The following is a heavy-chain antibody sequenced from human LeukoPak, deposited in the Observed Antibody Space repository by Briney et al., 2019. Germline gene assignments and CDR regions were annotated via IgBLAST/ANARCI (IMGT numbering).Heavy chain of an antibody. Sequence: PGGSLRLSCAASGFTFRDYSMNWVREAPGKGLEWVSSISSSSSYMKYAESVRGRFTISRDNAKNSLYLHMSSLRAEDTAVYYCARLAGAGSSGFDYWGQGTLVTVSS. CDR1: GFTFRDYS. V-gene: IGHV3-21*01. CDR3: ARLAGAGSSGFDY. J-gene: IGHJ4*02. D-gene: IGHD1-26*01. CDR2: ISSSSSYM.